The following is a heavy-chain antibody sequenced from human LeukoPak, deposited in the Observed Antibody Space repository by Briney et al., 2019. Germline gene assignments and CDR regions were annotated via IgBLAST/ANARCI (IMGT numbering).Heavy chain of an antibody. V-gene: IGHV3-23*01. D-gene: IGHD3-3*01. J-gene: IGHJ3*02. CDR2: ISGSGGST. CDR3: ATRITIFGVVIGAFDI. Sequence: GGSLRLSCAASGFTFSSYAMSWVRQAPGKGLEWVSAISGSGGSTYYADSVKGRFTISRDNSKNMLYLQMNSLRAEDTAVYYCATRITIFGVVIGAFDIWGQGTMVTVSS. CDR1: GFTFSSYA.